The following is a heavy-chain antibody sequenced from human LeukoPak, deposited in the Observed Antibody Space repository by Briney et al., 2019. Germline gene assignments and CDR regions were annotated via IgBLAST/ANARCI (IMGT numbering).Heavy chain of an antibody. Sequence: ASVKVSFKASGYTFTDQWIHWVRQAPGQGLEWLGWINPNSGGTNYAQKFEGRIAMTTDTSINTGYMEMTRLTSDDTAVYYCARAHSSLRLYHFDYWGQGTLVTVSS. D-gene: IGHD6-13*01. CDR1: GYTFTDQW. CDR3: ARAHSSLRLYHFDY. V-gene: IGHV1-2*02. J-gene: IGHJ4*02. CDR2: INPNSGGT.